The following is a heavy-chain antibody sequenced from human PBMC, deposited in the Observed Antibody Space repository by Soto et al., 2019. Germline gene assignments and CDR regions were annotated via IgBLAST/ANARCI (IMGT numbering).Heavy chain of an antibody. CDR2: IYYSGST. V-gene: IGHV4-59*01. CDR3: ARGESYYYGSGSYYNAPYFDY. Sequence: SETLSLPCTVAGGSISGYCWSWIRQHPGKGLEWIGYIYYSGSTNYNPSLKSRVTISVDTSKNQFSLKLSSVTAADTAVYYCARGESYYYGSGSYYNAPYFDYWGQGTLVTVSS. CDR1: GGSISGYC. J-gene: IGHJ4*02. D-gene: IGHD3-10*01.